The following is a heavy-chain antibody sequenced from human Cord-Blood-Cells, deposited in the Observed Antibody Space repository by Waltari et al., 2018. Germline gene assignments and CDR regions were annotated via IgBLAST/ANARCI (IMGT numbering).Heavy chain of an antibody. Sequence: QLQLQESGPGLVKPSETLSLTCTVSGGSISSSSYYCGWIRQPPGNGPEWIGSIYYSGSTYYNPSLKSRVTVSVDTSKNQFSLKLSSVTAADTAVYYCARLFVEMATIFFDPWGQGTLVTVSS. CDR2: IYYSGST. V-gene: IGHV4-39*07. CDR1: GGSISSSSYY. CDR3: ARLFVEMATIFFDP. D-gene: IGHD5-12*01. J-gene: IGHJ5*02.